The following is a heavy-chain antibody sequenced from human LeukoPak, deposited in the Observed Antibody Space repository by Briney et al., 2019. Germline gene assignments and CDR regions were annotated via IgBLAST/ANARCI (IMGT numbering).Heavy chain of an antibody. CDR1: GFTVSSNY. J-gene: IGHJ6*03. V-gene: IGHV3-53*01. Sequence: TGGSLRLSCVASGFTVSSNYMSWVRQAPGKGLEWVSVLYSGGTTYYADSVKGRFTISRDNSKNTLHLQMNSLRAEDTAVYYCARGGSSPYYYYYYMDVWGKGTTVTVSS. CDR2: LYSGGTT. CDR3: ARGGSSPYYYYYYMDV. D-gene: IGHD6-13*01.